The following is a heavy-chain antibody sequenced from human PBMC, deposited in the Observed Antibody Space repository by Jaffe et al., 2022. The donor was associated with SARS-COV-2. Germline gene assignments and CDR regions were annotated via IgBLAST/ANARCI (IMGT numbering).Heavy chain of an antibody. CDR2: IYHSGST. V-gene: IGHV4-4*02. Sequence: QVQLQESGPGLVKPSGTLSLTCAVSGGSISSSNWWSWVRQPPGKGLEWIGEIYHSGSTNYNPSLKSRVTISVDKSKNQFSLKLSSVTAADTAVYYCARGDGSGWSDYYYYYYGMDVWGQGTTVTVSS. CDR3: ARGDGSGWSDYYYYYYGMDV. CDR1: GGSISSSNW. J-gene: IGHJ6*02. D-gene: IGHD6-19*01.